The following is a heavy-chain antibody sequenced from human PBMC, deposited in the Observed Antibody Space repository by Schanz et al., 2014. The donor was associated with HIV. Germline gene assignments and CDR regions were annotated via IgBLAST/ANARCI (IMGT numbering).Heavy chain of an antibody. Sequence: QVQLVESGGGVVQPGRSLRLSCAASGFTFSSYAMHWVRQAPGKGLEWVAVISYDGSNQYYADSVKGRFTISRDNSKNTLYLQMNSLRAEDTAVYYCARRDYGDYYYYYGMDVWGQRPTVTVSS. CDR1: GFTFSSYA. V-gene: IGHV3-30-3*01. CDR2: ISYDGSNQ. D-gene: IGHD4-17*01. CDR3: ARRDYGDYYYYYGMDV. J-gene: IGHJ6*02.